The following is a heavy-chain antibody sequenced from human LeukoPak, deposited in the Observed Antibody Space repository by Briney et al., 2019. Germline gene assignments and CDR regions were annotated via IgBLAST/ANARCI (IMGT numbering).Heavy chain of an antibody. Sequence: PGGSPRLSCAASGFTFSTYSMNWVRQAPGKGLEWVSSISSNSTYIYYADSVKGRFTISRDNVKNSLYLQMNSLRAEDTAVYFCARGDTIMVPYPPGFYWGQGTLVTVSS. D-gene: IGHD3-10*01. V-gene: IGHV3-21*01. CDR2: ISSNSTYI. J-gene: IGHJ4*02. CDR1: GFTFSTYS. CDR3: ARGDTIMVPYPPGFY.